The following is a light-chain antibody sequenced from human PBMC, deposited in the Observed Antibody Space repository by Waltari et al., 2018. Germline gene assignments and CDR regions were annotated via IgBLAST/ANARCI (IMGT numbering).Light chain of an antibody. J-gene: IGLJ3*02. CDR3: ETWDSNTWV. V-gene: IGLV4-60*03. CDR2: LEGSGSY. CDR1: SGHNSSI. Sequence: QLILTQSSSASASLGSSVKLTCTLSSGHNSSIIAWHQPQPGKAPRYLMKLEGSGSYTKGGGVPERFSGSSSGADRYLTISNLQSEDEADYYCETWDSNTWVFGGGTKLTVL.